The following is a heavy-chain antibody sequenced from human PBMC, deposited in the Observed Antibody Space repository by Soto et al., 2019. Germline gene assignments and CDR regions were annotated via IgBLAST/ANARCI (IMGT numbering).Heavy chain of an antibody. CDR3: ARGWISHSGSYLGFDY. CDR2: IIPIFGTA. J-gene: IGHJ4*02. V-gene: IGHV1-69*13. D-gene: IGHD1-26*01. CDR1: GGTFSSYA. Sequence: SVKVSCKASGGTFSSYAISWVRQAPGQGLEWMGGIIPIFGTANYAQKFQGRVTITADESTSTAYMELSSLRSEDTAVYYCARGWISHSGSYLGFDYWGQGTLVTVSS.